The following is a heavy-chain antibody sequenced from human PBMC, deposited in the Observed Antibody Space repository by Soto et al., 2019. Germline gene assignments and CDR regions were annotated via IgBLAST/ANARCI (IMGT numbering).Heavy chain of an antibody. D-gene: IGHD3-22*01. J-gene: IGHJ4*02. V-gene: IGHV1-3*01. CDR1: GYTFTGYY. CDR3: ARPKDYDDCLDL. Sequence: SVKVSCKASGYTFTGYYMLWVRQAPGQGLEWMGWINASNGNTKYAQKFQGRVTITRDTSANTAYMELSSLISEDTAVYYCARPKDYDDCLDLWGQGTLVTVSS. CDR2: INASNGNT.